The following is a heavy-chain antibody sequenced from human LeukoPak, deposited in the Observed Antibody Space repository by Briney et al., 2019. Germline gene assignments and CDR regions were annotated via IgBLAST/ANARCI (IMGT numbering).Heavy chain of an antibody. CDR2: ISSSSSYI. V-gene: IGHV3-21*01. Sequence: GGSLRLSCAASGFAFSSYSMNWVRQAPGKGLEWVSSISSSSSYIYYADSVKGRFTISRDNAKNSLYLQMNSLRAEDTAVYYCARKGYSVDAFDIWGQGTMVTVSS. CDR3: ARKGYSVDAFDI. CDR1: GFAFSSYS. J-gene: IGHJ3*02. D-gene: IGHD1-1*01.